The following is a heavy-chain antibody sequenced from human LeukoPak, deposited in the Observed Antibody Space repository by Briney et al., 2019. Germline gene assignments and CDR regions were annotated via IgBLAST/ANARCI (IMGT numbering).Heavy chain of an antibody. CDR1: GFTVSSNY. CDR2: IYSGGST. Sequence: PGGSLRLSCAASGFTVSSNYMNWVRQAPGKGLEWVSVIYSGGSTYYADSVKGRFTISRDNSKNTLYLQMNSLRAEDTAVYYCARETTRDARFDPWGQGTLVTVSS. D-gene: IGHD2-15*01. V-gene: IGHV3-66*01. J-gene: IGHJ5*02. CDR3: ARETTRDARFDP.